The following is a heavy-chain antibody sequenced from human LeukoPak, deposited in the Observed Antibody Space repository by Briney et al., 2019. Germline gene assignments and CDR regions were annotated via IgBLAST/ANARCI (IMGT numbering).Heavy chain of an antibody. Sequence: PGGSLSLSCEASGFSFSSYATSWVRQAPGKGLEWVSGISGSGGTTYYAGSVKDRFTISRDISKNTLYLQMSSLRAGDTAVYYCARDLYADFWSGSVFDYWGRGTLVTVSS. J-gene: IGHJ4*02. CDR3: ARDLYADFWSGSVFDY. D-gene: IGHD3-3*01. CDR2: ISGSGGTT. V-gene: IGHV3-23*01. CDR1: GFSFSSYA.